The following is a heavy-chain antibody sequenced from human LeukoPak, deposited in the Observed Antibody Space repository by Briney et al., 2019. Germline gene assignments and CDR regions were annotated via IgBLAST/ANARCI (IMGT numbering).Heavy chain of an antibody. CDR3: AKDRAPYSSSWIPFDP. D-gene: IGHD6-13*01. CDR2: ISYDGSNK. CDR1: GFTFSSYG. V-gene: IGHV3-30*18. J-gene: IGHJ5*02. Sequence: PGGSLRLSCAASGFTFSSYGMHWVRQAPGKGLEWVAVISYDGSNKYYADSVKGRFTISRDNSKNTLYLQMNSLRAEDTAVYYCAKDRAPYSSSWIPFDPWGQGTLVTVSS.